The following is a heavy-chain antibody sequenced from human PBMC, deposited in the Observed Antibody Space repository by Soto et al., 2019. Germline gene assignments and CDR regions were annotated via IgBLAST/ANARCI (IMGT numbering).Heavy chain of an antibody. CDR3: ARDLWGYCGADCYPLDV. CDR2: MFYFGST. Sequence: SETLSLTCTVSGGSISSYYWSWIRQPPGKGLEWIGYMFYFGSTNYNPSLKSRVTISVDTSKNQFSLKLNSVTAADTAVYYCARDLWGYCGADCYPLDVWGQGTTVTVSS. CDR1: GGSISSYY. J-gene: IGHJ6*02. V-gene: IGHV4-59*01. D-gene: IGHD2-21*02.